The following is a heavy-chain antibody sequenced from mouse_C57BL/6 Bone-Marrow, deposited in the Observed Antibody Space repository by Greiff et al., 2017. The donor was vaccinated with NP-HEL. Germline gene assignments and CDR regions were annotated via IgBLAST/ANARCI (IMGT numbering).Heavy chain of an antibody. D-gene: IGHD4-1*01. CDR1: GFTFSSYP. CDR2: ISGGGGNP. V-gene: IGHV5-9*01. Sequence: EVQVVESGGGLVKPGGSLKLSCAASGFTFSSYPMSWVRQPPEKRLEWVATISGGGGNPYYPDSVKGRFTISRDNAKNTLYLQMSSLRSEDTALYYCATGISAMDYWGQGTSVTVSS. J-gene: IGHJ4*01. CDR3: ATGISAMDY.